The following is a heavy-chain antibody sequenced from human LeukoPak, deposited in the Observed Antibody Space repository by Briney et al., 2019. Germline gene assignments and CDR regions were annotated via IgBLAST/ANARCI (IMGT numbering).Heavy chain of an antibody. J-gene: IGHJ4*02. CDR3: ARDRTGSYLTLTDY. D-gene: IGHD1-26*01. V-gene: IGHV3-21*01. CDR1: GFTFSSYS. CDR2: ISSSSSYI. Sequence: GGSLRLSCAASGFTFSSYSTNWVRQAPGKGLEWVSSISSSSSYIYYADSVKGRFTISRDNAKNSLYLQMNSLRAEDTAVYYCARDRTGSYLTLTDYWGQGTLVTVSS.